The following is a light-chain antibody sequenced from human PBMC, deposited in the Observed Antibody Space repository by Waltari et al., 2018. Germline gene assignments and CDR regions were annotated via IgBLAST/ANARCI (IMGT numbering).Light chain of an antibody. CDR1: SSDCGSYNP. Sequence: QPARTQPPSSSVSPGQSVTVSSTGTSSDCGSYNPVSRYQQHPGKAPKLMIYEVSKRPSGVPDRFSGSKSGNTASLTVSGLQAEDEADYYCSSYAGSNNLDVFGTGTKVTVL. CDR2: EVS. J-gene: IGLJ1*01. CDR3: SSYAGSNNLDV. V-gene: IGLV2-8*01.